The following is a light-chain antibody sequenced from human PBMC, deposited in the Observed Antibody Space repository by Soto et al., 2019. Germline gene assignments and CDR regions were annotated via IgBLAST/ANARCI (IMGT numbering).Light chain of an antibody. CDR1: SSDVGGYNY. V-gene: IGLV2-8*01. J-gene: IGLJ1*01. CDR2: EVS. Sequence: QSALTQPPSASGSPGQSVTISCTGTSSDVGGYNYVSWYQQHPGKAPKLMIYEVSSRPSGVPDRFSGSKSSNTASLTVSGLQAEDEADYYCSSYAGSHNFVFGSGTKLTVL. CDR3: SSYAGSHNFV.